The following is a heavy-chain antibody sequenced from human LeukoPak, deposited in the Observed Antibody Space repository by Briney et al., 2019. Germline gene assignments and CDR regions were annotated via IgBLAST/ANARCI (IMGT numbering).Heavy chain of an antibody. D-gene: IGHD1/OR15-1a*01. V-gene: IGHV3-21*01. Sequence: GGSLRLSCAASGFTFSSYSMNWVRQAPGKGLEWVSSISSSSSYIYYADSVKGRFTISRDNAKNSLYLQMNSLRAEDTAMYYYARDQGRGGTYYFDYWGQGTLVTVSS. CDR3: ARDQGRGGTYYFDY. CDR2: ISSSSSYI. CDR1: GFTFSSYS. J-gene: IGHJ4*02.